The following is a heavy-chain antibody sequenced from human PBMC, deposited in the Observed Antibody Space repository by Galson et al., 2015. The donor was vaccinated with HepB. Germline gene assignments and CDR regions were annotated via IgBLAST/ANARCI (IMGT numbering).Heavy chain of an antibody. Sequence: SLRLSCAASGFTLSSYAMHWVRQAPGQGLEWVAVTSSDVSDKYYGDSVKGRFTISRDNSKSTLYLQMNSLRPEDTAVYYCARAPVATINSYFYLEFWGKGTTVTV. CDR1: GFTLSSYA. CDR3: ARAPVATINSYFYLEF. V-gene: IGHV3-30*03. J-gene: IGHJ6*03. D-gene: IGHD5-12*01. CDR2: TSSDVSDK.